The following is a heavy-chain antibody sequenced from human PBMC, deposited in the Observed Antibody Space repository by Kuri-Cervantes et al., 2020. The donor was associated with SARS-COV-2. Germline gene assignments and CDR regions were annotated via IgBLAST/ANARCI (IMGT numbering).Heavy chain of an antibody. CDR2: MNPNSGNT. CDR1: GYTFTSYD. D-gene: IGHD1-26*01. Sequence: ASVKVSCKASGYTFTSYDINWVRQATGQGLEWMGWMNPNSGNTGYAQKFQGRVTMTRNTSISTAYMELSSLRSEDTAVYYCAKGRLLREVYFDYWGQGTLVTVSS. CDR3: AKGRLLREVYFDY. V-gene: IGHV1-8*02. J-gene: IGHJ4*02.